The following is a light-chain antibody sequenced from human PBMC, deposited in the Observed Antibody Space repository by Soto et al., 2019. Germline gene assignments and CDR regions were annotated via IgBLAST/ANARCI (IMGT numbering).Light chain of an antibody. Sequence: QSVLTQPPSVSAAPGQKVTISCSGSSSNIGNNYVSWYQQLPGTAPKLLIYENNKRPSGIPDRFSGSKSGTSATLGITGLKTGDEADYYCGTWDSSLSYVFGTGTKLTVL. J-gene: IGLJ1*01. CDR1: SSNIGNNY. V-gene: IGLV1-51*02. CDR2: ENN. CDR3: GTWDSSLSYV.